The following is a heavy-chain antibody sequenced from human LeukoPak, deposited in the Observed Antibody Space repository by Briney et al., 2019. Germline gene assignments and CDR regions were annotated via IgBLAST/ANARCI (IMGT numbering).Heavy chain of an antibody. CDR1: GFTFSTYS. D-gene: IGHD5-24*01. Sequence: PGGSLRLSRAASGFTFSTYSMNWVRQAPGKGLEWVSSISSSSSHIYFADSLKGRFTISRDNAKKLLYLQMNSLRAEDTAVYYCATAAYNYYYYGMDVWGQGTTVTVSS. CDR2: ISSSSSHI. V-gene: IGHV3-21*01. CDR3: ATAAYNYYYYGMDV. J-gene: IGHJ6*02.